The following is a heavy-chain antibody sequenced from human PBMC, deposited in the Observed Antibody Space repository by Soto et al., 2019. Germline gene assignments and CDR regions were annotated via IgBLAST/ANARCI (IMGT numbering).Heavy chain of an antibody. V-gene: IGHV1-46*04. CDR2: IDPSGGGT. J-gene: IGHJ5*02. CDR3: ARDRVDCSGGNCWRSVEDT. D-gene: IGHD2-15*01. Sequence: QVQLVQSGAEVKKPGASVKVSCKASGYTFTNYYMHWVRQAPGQGLEWMGIIDPSGGGTSYAQKLQGRLPRTRDTSTSTVYVELSSLRSEDTAVYYCARDRVDCSGGNCWRSVEDTWGQGTLVTVSS. CDR1: GYTFTNYY.